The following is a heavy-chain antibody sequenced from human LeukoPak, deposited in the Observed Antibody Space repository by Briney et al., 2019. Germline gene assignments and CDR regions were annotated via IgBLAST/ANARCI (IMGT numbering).Heavy chain of an antibody. CDR3: ATDRYYGSFGR. Sequence: GGSLRPSCAASGFTFGTSWMNWVRQAPGKGLEWVAIINQDGGEKYYVDSVRGRFTISRDNAKNSLFLQMNSLRAEDTAVYYCATDRYYGSFGRWGRGTLVTVSS. CDR1: GFTFGTSW. CDR2: INQDGGEK. D-gene: IGHD3-10*01. J-gene: IGHJ2*01. V-gene: IGHV3-7*01.